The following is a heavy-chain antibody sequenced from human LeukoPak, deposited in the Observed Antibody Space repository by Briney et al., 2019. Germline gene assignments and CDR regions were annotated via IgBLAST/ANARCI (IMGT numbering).Heavy chain of an antibody. CDR1: GGSISSYY. CDR2: IYYSGST. J-gene: IGHJ2*01. Sequence: SGTLSLTCTVSGGSISSYYWSWIRQPPGKGLEWIGYIYYSGSTNYNPSLKSRVTISVDTSKNQFSLKLSSVTAADTAVYYCARAYYGDYTQINWYFDLWGRGTLVTVSS. D-gene: IGHD4-17*01. CDR3: ARAYYGDYTQINWYFDL. V-gene: IGHV4-59*01.